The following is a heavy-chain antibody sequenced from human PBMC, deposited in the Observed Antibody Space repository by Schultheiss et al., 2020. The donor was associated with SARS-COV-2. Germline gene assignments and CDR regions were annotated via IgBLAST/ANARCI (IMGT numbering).Heavy chain of an antibody. J-gene: IGHJ4*02. CDR2: INSDGSST. CDR3: AAMGTYDY. Sequence: GGSLRLSCAASGFTFSSYWMSWVRQAPGKGLVWVSRINSDGSSTGYADSVKGRFTISRDNAKNMVYLQMNSLRADDTAVYYCAAMGTYDYWGQGTLVTVSS. V-gene: IGHV3-74*01. CDR1: GFTFSSYW. D-gene: IGHD3-10*01.